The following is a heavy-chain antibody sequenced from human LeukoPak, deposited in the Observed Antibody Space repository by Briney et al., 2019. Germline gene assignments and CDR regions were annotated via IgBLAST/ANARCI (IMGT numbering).Heavy chain of an antibody. CDR3: ARSSDCSSTGCYGRDGMDV. CDR2: ISSSGSTI. V-gene: IGHV3-11*01. J-gene: IGHJ6*02. Sequence: GGSLRLSCAASGFTFRDYYMSWLRQAPGKGLEWVSYISSSGSTIYYADSVKGRFTISRDNAKNSLYLQMNSLRAEDTAVYYCARSSDCSSTGCYGRDGMDVWGQGTTVTVSS. D-gene: IGHD2-2*01. CDR1: GFTFRDYY.